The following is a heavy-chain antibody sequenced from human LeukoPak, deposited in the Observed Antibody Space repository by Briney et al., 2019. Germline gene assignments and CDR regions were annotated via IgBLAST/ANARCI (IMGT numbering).Heavy chain of an antibody. D-gene: IGHD2-2*01. CDR2: MNPNSGNT. Sequence: GASVKVSCKASGYTFTSYDINWVRQATGQGLEWMGWMNPNSGNTGYAQKFQGRVTMTRNTSISTAYMELSSLRSEDTAVYYCARGIDCSSTSCPPDWFDPWGQGTLVTVSS. J-gene: IGHJ5*02. CDR3: ARGIDCSSTSCPPDWFDP. CDR1: GYTFTSYD. V-gene: IGHV1-8*01.